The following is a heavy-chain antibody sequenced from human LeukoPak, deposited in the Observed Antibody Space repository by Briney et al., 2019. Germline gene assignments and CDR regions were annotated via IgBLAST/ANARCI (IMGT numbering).Heavy chain of an antibody. CDR3: ARDSSKVVTNYYYYYMDV. CDR2: ISSSSSYI. CDR1: GFTFSSYS. D-gene: IGHD3-22*01. J-gene: IGHJ6*03. V-gene: IGHV3-21*01. Sequence: GGSLRLSCAASGFTFSSYSMNWVRQAPGKGLEWVSSISSSSSYIYYADSVKGRFTISRDNAKNSLYLQMNSLRAEDTAVYYCARDSSKVVTNYYYYYMDVWGKGTTVTISS.